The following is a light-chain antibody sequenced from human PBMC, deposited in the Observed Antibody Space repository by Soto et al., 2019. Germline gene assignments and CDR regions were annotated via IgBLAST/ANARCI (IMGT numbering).Light chain of an antibody. Sequence: EIVLTQSPDSLSFSQGKRATLSFRASQSVSTYLAWFQQKPGQAPRLLIYDASTRATGMPARFSGSGSGTDFTLTISMLEPEDFAIYYCQQRHSWVTFGQGTRLEI. CDR1: QSVSTY. J-gene: IGKJ5*01. CDR2: DAS. CDR3: QQRHSWVT. V-gene: IGKV3-11*01.